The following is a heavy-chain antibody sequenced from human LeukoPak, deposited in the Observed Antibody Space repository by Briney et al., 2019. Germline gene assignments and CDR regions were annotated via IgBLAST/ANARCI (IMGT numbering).Heavy chain of an antibody. CDR2: IIPIFGTA. Sequence: SVKVSCKASGGTFSSYAISWVRQAPGQGLEWMGGIIPIFGTANYAQKFQGRVTITADESTSTAYMELSSLRSEDTAVYYCARLISGRPGLEPAASNYYYYYGMDVWGQGTTVTVSS. CDR3: ARLISGRPGLEPAASNYYYYYGMDV. CDR1: GGTFSSYA. V-gene: IGHV1-69*13. D-gene: IGHD2-2*01. J-gene: IGHJ6*02.